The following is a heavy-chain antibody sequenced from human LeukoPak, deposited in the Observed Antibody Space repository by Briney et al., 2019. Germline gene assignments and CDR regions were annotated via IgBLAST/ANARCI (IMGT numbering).Heavy chain of an antibody. Sequence: GRSLRLSCAASGFTFSSYAMHWVRQAPGKGLEWVAVISYDGSNKYYADSVRGRFTISRDNSKNTLYLQVNSLRAEDTAVYYCATTYYETTGYLDWYFDLWGRGTLVTVSS. CDR3: ATTYYETTGYLDWYFDL. J-gene: IGHJ2*01. D-gene: IGHD3-22*01. CDR1: GFTFSSYA. V-gene: IGHV3-30*14. CDR2: ISYDGSNK.